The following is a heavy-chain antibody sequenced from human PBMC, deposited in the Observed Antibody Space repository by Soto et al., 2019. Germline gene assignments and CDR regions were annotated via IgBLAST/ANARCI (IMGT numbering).Heavy chain of an antibody. J-gene: IGHJ4*02. V-gene: IGHV3-48*01. CDR3: ARVTYSSSAEIDY. CDR1: GFTFSSYS. CDR2: ISSSSSTI. Sequence: GGSLRLSCAASGFTFSSYSMNWVRQAPGKGLEWVSYISSSSSTIYYADSVKGRFTISRDNAKNSLYLQMNSLRAEDTAVYYCARVTYSSSAEIDYWGQGTLVTVSS. D-gene: IGHD6-6*01.